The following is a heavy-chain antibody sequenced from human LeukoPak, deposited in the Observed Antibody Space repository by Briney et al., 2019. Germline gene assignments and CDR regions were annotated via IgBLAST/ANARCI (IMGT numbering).Heavy chain of an antibody. V-gene: IGHV3-23*01. CDR2: ISYSGGST. CDR3: AKDPSLDYGDYVSAFDI. J-gene: IGHJ3*02. CDR1: GVTFSSYA. Sequence: PGGSLRLSCAASGVTFSSYAMSWVRQAPGKGLEWVSGISYSGGSTYYADSVKGRFTISRDISKNTLYLQMNSLRAEDAALYYCAKDPSLDYGDYVSAFDIWGQGTMVTVSS. D-gene: IGHD4-17*01.